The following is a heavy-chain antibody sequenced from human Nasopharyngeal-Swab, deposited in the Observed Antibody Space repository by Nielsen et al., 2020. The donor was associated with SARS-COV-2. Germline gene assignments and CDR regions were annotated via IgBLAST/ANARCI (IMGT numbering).Heavy chain of an antibody. J-gene: IGHJ6*04. Sequence: WIRQPPGKGLEWVGRIKSKTDGGTTDYAAPVKGRFTISRDDSKNTLYLQMNSLRAEDTAVYYCARGDISAVWGKGTTVTVSS. V-gene: IGHV3-15*01. CDR3: ARGDISAV. CDR2: IKSKTDGGTT. D-gene: IGHD2-15*01.